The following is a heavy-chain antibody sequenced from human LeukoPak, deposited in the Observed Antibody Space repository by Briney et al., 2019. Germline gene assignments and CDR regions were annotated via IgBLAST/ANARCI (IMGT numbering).Heavy chain of an antibody. CDR3: ARGGCSGGSCYSAVDY. V-gene: IGHV4-59*01. CDR2: IYYTGST. Sequence: SETLSLTCTVSGGSINSYYWSWIRQPPGKGLEWIGYIYYTGSTKYNPSLESRVTISVDTSKNQFSVKLSPVTAADTAVYYCARGGCSGGSCYSAVDYWGQGTLVTVSS. J-gene: IGHJ4*02. CDR1: GGSINSYY. D-gene: IGHD2-15*01.